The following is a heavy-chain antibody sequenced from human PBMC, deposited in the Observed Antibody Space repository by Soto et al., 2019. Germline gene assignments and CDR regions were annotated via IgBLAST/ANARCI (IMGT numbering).Heavy chain of an antibody. CDR1: GYTFTSYG. J-gene: IGHJ5*02. D-gene: IGHD6-19*01. Sequence: ASVKVSCKASGYTFTSYGISWVQQAPGQGLEWVGWISAYNGNTNYAQKLQGRVTMTTDTSTSTAYMELRSLRSDDTAVYYCARVSAVAGSGFDPWGQGTLVTVSS. CDR3: ARVSAVAGSGFDP. V-gene: IGHV1-18*04. CDR2: ISAYNGNT.